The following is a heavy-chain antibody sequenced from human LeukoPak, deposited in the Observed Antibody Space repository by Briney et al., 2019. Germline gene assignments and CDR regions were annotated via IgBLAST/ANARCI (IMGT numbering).Heavy chain of an antibody. D-gene: IGHD2-15*01. CDR2: INPSGGST. CDR1: GYTFTSYY. Sequence: ASVKVSCKASGYTFTSYYMHWVRQAPGQGLEWMGIINPSGGSTSYAQKFRGRVTMTRDTSTSTVYMELSSLRSEDTAVYYCAMMGPIGGSHEDSYSYYYYMDVWGKGTTVTVSS. CDR3: AMMGPIGGSHEDSYSYYYYMDV. V-gene: IGHV1-46*01. J-gene: IGHJ6*03.